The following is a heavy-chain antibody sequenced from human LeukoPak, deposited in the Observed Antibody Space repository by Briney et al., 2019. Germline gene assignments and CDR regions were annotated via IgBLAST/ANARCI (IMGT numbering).Heavy chain of an antibody. V-gene: IGHV4-59*08. CDR1: GGSISSYY. CDR2: IYYSGST. J-gene: IGHJ6*02. D-gene: IGHD2-15*01. CDR3: ARGCSPLDV. Sequence: SETLSLTCTVSGGSISSYYWSWIRQPPGKGLEWIGYIYYSGSTNYNPSLKSRVTISVDTSKNQFSLKLSSVTAADTAVYYCARGCSPLDVWGQGTTVTVSS.